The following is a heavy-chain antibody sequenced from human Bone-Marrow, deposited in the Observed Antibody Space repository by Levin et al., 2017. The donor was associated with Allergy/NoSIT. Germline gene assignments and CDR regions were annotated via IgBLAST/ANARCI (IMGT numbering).Heavy chain of an antibody. CDR3: ARDSPYSSGHGAFDI. CDR2: ISYDGSNK. CDR1: GFTFSSYA. D-gene: IGHD6-19*01. V-gene: IGHV3-30-3*01. Sequence: GGSLRLSCAASGFTFSSYAMHWVRQAPGKGLEWVAVISYDGSNKYYADSVKGRFTISRDNSKNTLYLQMNSLRAEDTAVYYCARDSPYSSGHGAFDIWGQGTMVTVSS. J-gene: IGHJ3*02.